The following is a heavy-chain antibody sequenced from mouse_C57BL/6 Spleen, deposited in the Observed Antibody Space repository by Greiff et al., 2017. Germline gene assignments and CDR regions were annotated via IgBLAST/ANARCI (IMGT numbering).Heavy chain of an antibody. CDR2: INPNNGGT. Sequence: EVKLQQSGPELVKPGASVKISCKASGYTFTDYYMNWVKQSHGKSLEWIGDINPNNGGTSYNQKFKGKATLTVDKSSSTAYMELRSLTSEDSAVYYCARLGRGPYYFDYWGQGTTLTVSS. D-gene: IGHD4-1*01. CDR3: ARLGRGPYYFDY. J-gene: IGHJ2*01. V-gene: IGHV1-26*01. CDR1: GYTFTDYY.